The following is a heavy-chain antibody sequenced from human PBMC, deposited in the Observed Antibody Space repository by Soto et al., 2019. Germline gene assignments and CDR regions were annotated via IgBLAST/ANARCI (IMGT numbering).Heavy chain of an antibody. Sequence: GGSLRLSCAASGFTFSSYAMCWVRQAPGKGLEWVSTISGSGGSTYYPDSVKGRFTISRDNSKNTLYLEMNSLRSEDTAVYFCAKARYGFPFDPWGQGTLVTVSS. CDR1: GFTFSSYA. V-gene: IGHV3-23*01. J-gene: IGHJ5*02. CDR2: ISGSGGST. CDR3: AKARYGFPFDP. D-gene: IGHD3-9*01.